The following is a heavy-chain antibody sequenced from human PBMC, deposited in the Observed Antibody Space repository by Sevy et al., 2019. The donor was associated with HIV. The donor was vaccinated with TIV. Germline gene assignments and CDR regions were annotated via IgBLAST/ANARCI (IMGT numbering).Heavy chain of an antibody. V-gene: IGHV3-23*01. D-gene: IGHD3-10*01. Sequence: GESLKISCAASGFTFSSYAMSWVRQAPGKGLEWVSAISGSGGSTYYADSVKGRFTISRDNSKNTLYLQMNSLRAEDTAVYYCAKVTGVTMVRGVIIKGGYFDYWGQGTLVTVSS. CDR1: GFTFSSYA. J-gene: IGHJ4*02. CDR3: AKVTGVTMVRGVIIKGGYFDY. CDR2: ISGSGGST.